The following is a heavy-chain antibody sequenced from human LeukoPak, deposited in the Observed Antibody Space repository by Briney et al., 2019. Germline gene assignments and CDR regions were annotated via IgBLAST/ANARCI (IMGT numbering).Heavy chain of an antibody. D-gene: IGHD4-17*01. Sequence: PSQTLSLTCTVSGGSINSGDYYWSWIRQPPGKGLEWIGYIYYSGITYYNPSPKSRVTISVDTSKNQFSLKLSSVTAADTAVYYCAKSTVTTAVGAFDIWGQGTMVTV. V-gene: IGHV4-30-4*01. CDR2: IYYSGIT. CDR1: GGSINSGDYY. CDR3: AKSTVTTAVGAFDI. J-gene: IGHJ3*02.